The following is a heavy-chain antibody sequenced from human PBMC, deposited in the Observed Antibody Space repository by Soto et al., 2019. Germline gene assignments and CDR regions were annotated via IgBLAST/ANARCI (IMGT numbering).Heavy chain of an antibody. CDR3: ARGGSSWSAEYYQH. V-gene: IGHV1-18*01. CDR1: GYIFTNYG. J-gene: IGHJ1*01. CDR2: ISGYNGNT. Sequence: QVRLVQSGAEVKKPGASVKVSCKASGYIFTNYGISWVRQAPGQGPDWMGGISGYNGNTKYAQTVRGRVTMTPDTSTSTDCMELRSLRSDDTAVYYCARGGSSWSAEYYQHWGQGTLVVVSS. D-gene: IGHD6-13*01.